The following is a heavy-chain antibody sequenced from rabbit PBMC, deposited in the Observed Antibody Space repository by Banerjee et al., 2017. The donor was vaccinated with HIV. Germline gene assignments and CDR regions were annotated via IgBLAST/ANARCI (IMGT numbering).Heavy chain of an antibody. D-gene: IGHD6-1*01. Sequence: QEQLVESGGGLVQPEGSLTLTCTASGFSFNSNYICWVRQAPGKGLEWIACIYATSGAYTYYATWAKGRFTISKTSSTTVTLQMTSLTAADTATYFCARSFYYIDGYVGYPYTFRLWGPGTLVTVS. CDR3: ARSFYYIDGYVGYPYTFRL. CDR2: IYATSGAYT. J-gene: IGHJ4*01. V-gene: IGHV1S45*01. CDR1: GFSFNSNY.